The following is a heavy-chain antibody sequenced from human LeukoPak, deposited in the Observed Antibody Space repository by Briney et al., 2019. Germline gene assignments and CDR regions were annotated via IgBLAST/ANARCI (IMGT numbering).Heavy chain of an antibody. V-gene: IGHV4-59*01. Sequence: SETLPLTCTVSGGSISSYYWSWIRQPPGKGLEWIGYIYYSGSTNYNPSLKSRVTISVDTSKNQFSLKLSSVTAADTAVYYCATYSSGYYTDAFDIWGQGTMVTVSS. CDR1: GGSISSYY. CDR3: ATYSSGYYTDAFDI. J-gene: IGHJ3*02. CDR2: IYYSGST. D-gene: IGHD3-22*01.